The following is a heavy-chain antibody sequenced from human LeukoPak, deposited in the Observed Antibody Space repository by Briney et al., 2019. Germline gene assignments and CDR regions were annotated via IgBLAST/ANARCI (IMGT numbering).Heavy chain of an antibody. CDR3: ARVKDGYNSYYYYYMDV. CDR1: GGSISSYY. V-gene: IGHV4-59*01. J-gene: IGHJ6*03. Sequence: SETLSLTCTVSGGSISSYYRSWIRQPPGKGLEWIGYIYYSGSANYNPSLKSRVTISVDTSKNQFSLKLSSVTAADTAVYYCARVKDGYNSYYYYYMDVWGKGTTVTVSS. CDR2: IYYSGSA. D-gene: IGHD5-24*01.